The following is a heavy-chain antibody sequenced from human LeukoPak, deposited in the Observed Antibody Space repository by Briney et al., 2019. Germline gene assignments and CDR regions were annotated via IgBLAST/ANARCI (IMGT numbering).Heavy chain of an antibody. Sequence: SETLSLTCTVSGGSISSSSYYWGWIRQPPGKGLEWIGGVFYSGSTYYNPSLKSRVTMSVDASRNQFSLKLNSVTAADTAVYYCARRPLATTGEFDPWGQGTLVTVSS. CDR3: ARRPLATTGEFDP. D-gene: IGHD7-27*01. CDR1: GGSISSSSYY. V-gene: IGHV4-39*01. CDR2: VFYSGST. J-gene: IGHJ5*02.